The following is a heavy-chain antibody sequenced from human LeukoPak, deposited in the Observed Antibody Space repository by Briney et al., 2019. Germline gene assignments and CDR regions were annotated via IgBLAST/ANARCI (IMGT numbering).Heavy chain of an antibody. V-gene: IGHV4-39*01. D-gene: IGHD3-16*01. Sequence: SETLSLTCTVSGSSISSGGYYWGWIRQPPGKGLEWIGSIYYSGSTYYNPSLKSRVTISVDTSKNQFSLKLSSVTAADTAVYYCASPGGGPTGYWGQGTLVTVSS. CDR3: ASPGGGPTGY. J-gene: IGHJ4*02. CDR2: IYYSGST. CDR1: GSSISSGGYY.